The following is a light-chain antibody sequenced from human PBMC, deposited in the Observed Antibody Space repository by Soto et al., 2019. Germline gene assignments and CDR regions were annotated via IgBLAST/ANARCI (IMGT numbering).Light chain of an antibody. V-gene: IGKV2-30*01. CDR3: MQGTHWPLT. CDR1: LSLLFQNGHTY. J-gene: IGKJ4*01. CDR2: EIS. Sequence: EVVLTQSPLSQSVTLGQPASISCRCSLSLLFQNGHTYLTWFHQRPGQPPRRLIYEISNRASGVPDRFSGSGSGTDFTLRISRVEVEDVGVYYCMQGTHWPLTFGGGTKVEIK.